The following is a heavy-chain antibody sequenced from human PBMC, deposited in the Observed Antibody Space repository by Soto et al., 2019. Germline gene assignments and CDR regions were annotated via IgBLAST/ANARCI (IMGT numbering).Heavy chain of an antibody. D-gene: IGHD5-18*01. Sequence: QVQLVQSGAEVKKPGASVKVSCKASGYSFTSYHMHWVRQAPGQGLEWMGIINPSGGSTSYAQKFQGRVTMTRDTSTGTVYMELSSLRSEDTAVYYCARGGIKIWLRVDYWVQGTLVTVSS. CDR2: INPSGGST. CDR3: ARGGIKIWLRVDY. J-gene: IGHJ4*02. CDR1: GYSFTSYH. V-gene: IGHV1-46*01.